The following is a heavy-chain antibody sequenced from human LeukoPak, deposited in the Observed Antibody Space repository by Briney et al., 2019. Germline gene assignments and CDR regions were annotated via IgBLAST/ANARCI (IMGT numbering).Heavy chain of an antibody. CDR3: AKDRGYYVDTGTINF. D-gene: IGHD3-3*01. CDR2: VGGGGQRT. CDR1: GLSFCAHA. V-gene: IGHV3-23*01. Sequence: GGSLRLSCAASGLSFCAHAMHWVRQAPGMGLEWVSGVGGGGQRTHYADSVKGRFTISRDNSKNTLYLQMNSLRAEDTAIYYCAKDRGYYVDTGTINFWGQGTLVTVPS. J-gene: IGHJ4*02.